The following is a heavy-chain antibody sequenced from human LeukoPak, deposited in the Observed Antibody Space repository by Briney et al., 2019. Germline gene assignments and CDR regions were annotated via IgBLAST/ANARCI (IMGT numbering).Heavy chain of an antibody. J-gene: IGHJ6*03. Sequence: GSLRLSCAASGFTVSSNYMSWVRQAPGKGLEWVSVIYSGGSTYYADSVKGRFTISRDNSKNTLYLQMNSLRAEDTAVYYCASNYGGPPWDYYYYMDVWGKGTTVTISS. V-gene: IGHV3-66*01. D-gene: IGHD4-23*01. CDR3: ASNYGGPPWDYYYYMDV. CDR1: GFTVSSNY. CDR2: IYSGGST.